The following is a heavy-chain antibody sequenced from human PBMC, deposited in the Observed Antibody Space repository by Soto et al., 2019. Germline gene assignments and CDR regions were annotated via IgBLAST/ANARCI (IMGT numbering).Heavy chain of an antibody. CDR2: IYYSGST. CDR3: ARAPGEDYFDY. J-gene: IGHJ4*02. CDR1: GGSISSYY. Sequence: PSETLSLTCTVSGGSISSYYWSWIRQPPGKGLEWIGYIYYSGSTNYNPSLKSRVTISVDTSKNQFSLKLSSVTAADTAVYYCARAPGEDYFDYWGQGTLVTVSS. D-gene: IGHD2-21*01. V-gene: IGHV4-59*01.